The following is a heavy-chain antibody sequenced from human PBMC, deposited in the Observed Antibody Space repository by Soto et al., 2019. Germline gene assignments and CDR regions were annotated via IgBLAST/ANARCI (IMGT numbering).Heavy chain of an antibody. CDR3: ARYQGSGSYPDHYYGMDV. D-gene: IGHD3-10*01. CDR2: IDPSDSYT. CDR1: GYSFTSYW. Sequence: PGESLKISCKGSGYSFTSYWISWVRQMPGKGLEWMGRIDPSDSYTNYSPSLQGHVTISADKSISTAYLQWSSLKASDTAMYYCARYQGSGSYPDHYYGMDVWGQGTTVTVSS. V-gene: IGHV5-10-1*01. J-gene: IGHJ6*02.